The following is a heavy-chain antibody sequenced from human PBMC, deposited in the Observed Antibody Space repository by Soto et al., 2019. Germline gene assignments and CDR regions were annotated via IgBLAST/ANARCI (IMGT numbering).Heavy chain of an antibody. CDR3: ATVDRSVALVGWFDP. J-gene: IGHJ5*02. D-gene: IGHD2-8*02. Sequence: QEQLVQSGAEVKKPGSSVKVSCKASGGLFSSYPISWVRQVPGQGLEWMGGIIPVFQTAYYTQRFQGRVTISADAATNTAYMELSSVRFDDTAVYYCATVDRSVALVGWFDPWGQGTLVTVSS. CDR2: IIPVFQTA. CDR1: GGLFSSYP. V-gene: IGHV1-69*01.